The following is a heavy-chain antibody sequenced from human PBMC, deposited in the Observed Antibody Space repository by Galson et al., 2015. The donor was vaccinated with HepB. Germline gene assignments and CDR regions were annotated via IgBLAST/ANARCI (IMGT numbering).Heavy chain of an antibody. V-gene: IGHV3-9*01. Sequence: SLRLSCAASGFSFEDYAMHWVRQAPGKDLEWVSGISWNSGSVGHADFVKGRFTISRDNTKNSLYLQMNSLRPEDTALYYCVKASRDAFDMWGQGTMVTVS. CDR3: VKASRDAFDM. J-gene: IGHJ3*02. CDR2: ISWNSGSV. CDR1: GFSFEDYA.